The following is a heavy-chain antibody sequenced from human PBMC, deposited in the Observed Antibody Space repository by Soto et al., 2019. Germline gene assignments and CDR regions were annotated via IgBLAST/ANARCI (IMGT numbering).Heavy chain of an antibody. Sequence: GASVKVSCKASGWLFNSHAFGWVRQAGGQGREWMGAIIPMYVTPKYAQKFQGRVTITADKATRTVYMEMSGLRSEDTAVYYCARGRARYDGDDLTIQGDYYYGMDVWGQGTTVTVSS. V-gene: IGHV1-69*06. J-gene: IGHJ6*02. CDR2: IIPMYVTP. CDR3: ARGRARYDGDDLTIQGDYYYGMDV. CDR1: GWLFNSHA. D-gene: IGHD5-12*01.